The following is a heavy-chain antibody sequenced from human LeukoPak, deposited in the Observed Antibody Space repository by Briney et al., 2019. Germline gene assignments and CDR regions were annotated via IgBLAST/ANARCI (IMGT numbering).Heavy chain of an antibody. CDR1: GFTFSTYR. V-gene: IGHV3-7*03. CDR2: MKQDGREK. CDR3: AKYSSGWVNDY. J-gene: IGHJ4*02. D-gene: IGHD6-19*01. Sequence: GGSLRLSCAASGFTFSTYRMSWVRQAPGKGLQWVANMKQDGREKYYVDSVKGRFTISRDNAKNSLYLQMNNLRAEDTALYYCAKYSSGWVNDYWGQGTLVTVSS.